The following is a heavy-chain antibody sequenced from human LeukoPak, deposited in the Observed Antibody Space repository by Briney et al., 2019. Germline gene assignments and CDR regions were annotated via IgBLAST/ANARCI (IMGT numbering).Heavy chain of an antibody. CDR2: ISSSSSYI. CDR3: ARAPGRVRGVIISPDV. CDR1: GFTFSSYS. D-gene: IGHD3-10*01. J-gene: IGHJ6*02. Sequence: PGGSLRLXCAASGFTFSSYSMNWVRQAPGKGLEWVSSISSSSSYIYYADSVKGRFTISRDTAKNSLYLQMNSLRAEDTAVYYCARAPGRVRGVIISPDVWGQGTTVTVSS. V-gene: IGHV3-21*01.